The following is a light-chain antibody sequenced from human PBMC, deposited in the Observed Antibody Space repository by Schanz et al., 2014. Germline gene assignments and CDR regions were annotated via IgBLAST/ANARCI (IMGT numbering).Light chain of an antibody. CDR1: SSDVGGYNY. CDR2: DVT. Sequence: QSALTQPRSVSGSPGQSVTISCTGTSSDVGGYNYVSWYQQHPGKAPQLMIHDVTKRPSGVPDRFSGSKSGNTASLTISGLQAEDEADYFCCSYAGAYVFGTGTQLTVL. V-gene: IGLV2-11*01. CDR3: CSYAGAYV. J-gene: IGLJ7*01.